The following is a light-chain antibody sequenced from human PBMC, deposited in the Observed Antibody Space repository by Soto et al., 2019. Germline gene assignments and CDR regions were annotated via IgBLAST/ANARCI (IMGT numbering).Light chain of an antibody. J-gene: IGKJ5*01. CDR2: GAS. V-gene: IGKV1-39*01. CDR3: QQTYTTPEIT. CDR1: QSISIY. Sequence: DIHMTQSPSCLSAALGDRVTITSRVSQSISIYLNWYQLKPGKAPTLLMYGASYLNSGVPTRFSGSGSGTDFTLTISSLQPEDFALYYCQQTYTTPEITFGQGTRLEI.